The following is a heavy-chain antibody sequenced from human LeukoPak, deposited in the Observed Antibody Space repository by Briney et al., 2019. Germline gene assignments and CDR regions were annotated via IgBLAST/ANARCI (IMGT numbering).Heavy chain of an antibody. CDR2: INHSGST. V-gene: IGHV4-34*01. J-gene: IGHJ6*03. D-gene: IGHD3-10*01. CDR3: ARAAYYYGSGSGVGYYYYYMDV. CDR1: GGSFSGYY. Sequence: SETLSLTCAVYGGSFSGYYWSWIRQPPGKGLEWIGEINHSGSTNYNPSLKSRVTISVDTSKNQFSLKLSSVTAADTAVYYCARAAYYYGSGSGVGYYYYYMDVWGKGTTVTVSS.